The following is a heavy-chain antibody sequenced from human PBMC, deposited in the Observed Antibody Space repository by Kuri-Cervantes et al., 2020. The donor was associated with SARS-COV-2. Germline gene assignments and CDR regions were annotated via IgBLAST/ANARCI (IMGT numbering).Heavy chain of an antibody. V-gene: IGHV4-39*01. J-gene: IGHJ2*01. CDR2: IYYSGST. CDR1: GGSISSSSYY. D-gene: IGHD6-13*01. Sequence: GSLRLSCTVSGGSISSSSYYWGWIRQPPGKGLEWIGIIYYSGSTYYNPSPKSRVTISVDTSKNQFSLKLSSVTAADTAVYYCARFRIAATSGNWYFDLWGRGTLVTVSS. CDR3: ARFRIAATSGNWYFDL.